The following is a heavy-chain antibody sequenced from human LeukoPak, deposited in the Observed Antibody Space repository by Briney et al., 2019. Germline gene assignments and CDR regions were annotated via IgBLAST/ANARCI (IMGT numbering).Heavy chain of an antibody. J-gene: IGHJ6*02. CDR3: ARGHPSSSWPYYYYYGMDV. CDR2: IYDSGST. V-gene: IGHV4-59*01. Sequence: PSETLSLTCTVSGGSISSYYWSWIRQPPGKGLEWIGYIYDSGSTNYNPSLKSRVTISVDTSKNQFSLKLSSVTAADTAVYYCARGHPSSSWPYYYYYGMDVWGQGTTVTVSS. D-gene: IGHD6-13*01. CDR1: GGSISSYY.